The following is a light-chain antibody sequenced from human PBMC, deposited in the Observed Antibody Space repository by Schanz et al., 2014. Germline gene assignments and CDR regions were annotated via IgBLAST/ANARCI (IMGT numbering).Light chain of an antibody. Sequence: QSALTQPASVSGSPGQSITISCTGTSSDVGGYNSVSWYQQHPGKAPKLMIYEVSQRPSGVPDRFSGSKSGNTASLTVSGLQAEDEADYYCSSYAGSNKLFGGGTKLTVL. CDR3: SSYAGSNKL. CDR1: SSDVGGYNS. CDR2: EVS. J-gene: IGLJ2*01. V-gene: IGLV2-8*01.